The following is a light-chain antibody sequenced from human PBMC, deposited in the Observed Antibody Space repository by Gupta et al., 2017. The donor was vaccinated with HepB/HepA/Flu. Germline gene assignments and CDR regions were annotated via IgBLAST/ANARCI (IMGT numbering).Light chain of an antibody. CDR1: QSVSSY. V-gene: IGKV3-11*01. Sequence: EIVLTQSPATLSLSPRERATLSCRASQSVSSYLAWYQQKPGQAPRLLIYDASHRATGLPARFSGSGSGTDFTLTISSLEPEDFAIYYCQQRSNWPITFGHGTKVDI. J-gene: IGKJ3*01. CDR2: DAS. CDR3: QQRSNWPIT.